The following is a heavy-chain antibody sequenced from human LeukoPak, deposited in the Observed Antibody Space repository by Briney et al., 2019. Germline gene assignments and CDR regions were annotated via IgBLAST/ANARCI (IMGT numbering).Heavy chain of an antibody. V-gene: IGHV3-23*01. D-gene: IGHD6-13*01. CDR1: GFTFSSYA. CDR2: ISGSGGST. J-gene: IGHJ6*03. CDR3: AKYGIAAYYYYYYMDV. Sequence: GGSLRLSCAASGFTFSSYAMSWVRQAPGKGLEWVSAISGSGGSTYYADSVKGRFTISGDNSKNTLYLQMNSLRAEDTAVYYCAKYGIAAYYYYYYMDVWGKGTTVTISS.